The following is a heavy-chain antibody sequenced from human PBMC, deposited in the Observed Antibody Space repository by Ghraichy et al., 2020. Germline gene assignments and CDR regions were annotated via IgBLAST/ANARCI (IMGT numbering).Heavy chain of an antibody. V-gene: IGHV4-39*01. CDR1: GGSISSSSYY. Sequence: SETLSLTCTVSGGSISSSSYYWGWIRQPPGKGLEWIGSIYYSGSTYYNPSLKSRVTISVDTSKNQFSLKLSSVTAADTAVYYCARHHNGDYVPYYYYYYMDVWGKGTTVTVSS. CDR3: ARHHNGDYVPYYYYYYMDV. CDR2: IYYSGST. D-gene: IGHD4-17*01. J-gene: IGHJ6*03.